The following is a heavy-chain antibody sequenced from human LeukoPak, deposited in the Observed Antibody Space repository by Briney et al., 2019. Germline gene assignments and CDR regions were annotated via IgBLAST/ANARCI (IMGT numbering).Heavy chain of an antibody. CDR2: MSTSGST. J-gene: IGHJ3*02. D-gene: IGHD4-23*01. CDR1: GDSISSSIYY. CDR3: ARDIPSDYGGNSRNASDI. V-gene: IGHV4-61*02. Sequence: SETLSLTCTVSGDSISSSIYYWSWIRQPAGKGLEWIGRMSTSGSTSYNPSLKSRVTISVDTSKNQFSLKLSSVTAADTAVYYCARDIPSDYGGNSRNASDIWGQGTMVTVSS.